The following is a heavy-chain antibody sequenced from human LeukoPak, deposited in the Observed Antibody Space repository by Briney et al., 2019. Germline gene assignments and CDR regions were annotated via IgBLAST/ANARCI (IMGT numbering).Heavy chain of an antibody. CDR3: AKNSSGGYSDY. D-gene: IGHD6-19*01. Sequence: ASVKVSGKASGYTFTSSGISWVRQAPGQGLEWMGWISTYTGYSKYAQNLQGRVTMTADTSTSTAYMELSSLRSDDTAMYYCAKNSSGGYSDYWGQGTLVTVSS. V-gene: IGHV1-18*01. J-gene: IGHJ4*02. CDR1: GYTFTSSG. CDR2: ISTYTGYS.